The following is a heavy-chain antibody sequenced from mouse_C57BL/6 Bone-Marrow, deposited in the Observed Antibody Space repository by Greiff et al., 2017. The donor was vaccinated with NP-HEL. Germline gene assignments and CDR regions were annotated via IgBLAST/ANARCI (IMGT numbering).Heavy chain of an antibody. CDR2: FYPGSGSI. J-gene: IGHJ1*03. D-gene: IGHD2-4*01. Sequence: QVQLKQSGAELVKPGASVKLSCKASGYTFTEYTIHWVKQRSGQGLEWIGWFYPGSGSIKYNEKFKDKATLTADKSSSTVYMELSRLTSEDSAVYFCARDEEDYDYGYLYFDVWGTGTTVTVSS. V-gene: IGHV1-62-2*01. CDR3: ARDEEDYDYGYLYFDV. CDR1: GYTFTEYT.